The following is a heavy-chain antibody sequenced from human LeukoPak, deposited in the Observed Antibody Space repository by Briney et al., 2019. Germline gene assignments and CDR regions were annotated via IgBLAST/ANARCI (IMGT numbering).Heavy chain of an antibody. CDR2: INSDGSST. Sequence: GGSLRLSCAASGFTFSSYEMNWVRQAPGKGLVWVSRINSDGSSTSYADSVKGRFTISRDNAKNTLYLQMNSLRAEDTAVYYCARASYDSSGYYGYWGQGTLVTVSS. CDR3: ARASYDSSGYYGY. V-gene: IGHV3-74*01. D-gene: IGHD3-22*01. CDR1: GFTFSSYE. J-gene: IGHJ4*02.